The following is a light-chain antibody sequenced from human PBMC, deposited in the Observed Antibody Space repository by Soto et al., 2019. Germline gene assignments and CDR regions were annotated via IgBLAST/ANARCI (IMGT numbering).Light chain of an antibody. CDR2: KAS. CDR1: QSISSW. J-gene: IGKJ1*01. CDR3: QQYNSYPVT. V-gene: IGKV1-5*03. Sequence: DIQMTQSPSTLSASVGDRVTITCRASQSISSWLAWYQQKPGKAPKLLIYKASSLESGVSSRFSGSGSGTEFTLTISRLQPDDFATYSCQQYNSYPVTFGQGTKVEIK.